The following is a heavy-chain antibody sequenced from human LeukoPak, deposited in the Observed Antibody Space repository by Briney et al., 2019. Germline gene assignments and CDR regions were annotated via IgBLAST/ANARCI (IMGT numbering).Heavy chain of an antibody. Sequence: PGGSLRLSCATSGFTFSSYGFHWVRQAPGKGLEWVANIKQDGSEKYYVDSVKGRFTISRDNAKNSLYLQMNSLRAEDTAVYYCARARTRVGAHFDYWGQGTLVTVSS. CDR2: IKQDGSEK. CDR3: ARARTRVGAHFDY. D-gene: IGHD1-26*01. J-gene: IGHJ4*02. V-gene: IGHV3-7*01. CDR1: GFTFSSYG.